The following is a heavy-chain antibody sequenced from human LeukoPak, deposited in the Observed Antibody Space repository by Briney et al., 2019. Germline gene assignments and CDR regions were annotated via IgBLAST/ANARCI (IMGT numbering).Heavy chain of an antibody. CDR2: IYYSGST. Sequence: SETLSLTCAVYGGSFSGYYWSWIRQPPGKGLEWIGYIYYSGSTNYNPSLKSRVTMSVDTSKNQFSLRLTSVTAADTAVYYCARGEDWFDPWGQGTLVSVSS. CDR3: ARGEDWFDP. J-gene: IGHJ5*02. D-gene: IGHD1-26*01. CDR1: GGSFSGYY. V-gene: IGHV4-59*08.